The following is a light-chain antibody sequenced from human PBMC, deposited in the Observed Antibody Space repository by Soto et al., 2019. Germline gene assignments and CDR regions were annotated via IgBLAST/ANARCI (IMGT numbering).Light chain of an antibody. CDR1: QTIKNY. CDR3: QQSYSIRWT. V-gene: IGKV1-39*01. Sequence: DIQMTQSPSSLTASVGDRVTITCRASQTIKNYLSWYQQQPGRAPKLLIYEISTLQSGVPSNFSGSGSGTDFTLTISSLQPEDFATYYSQQSYSIRWTLGQGTKVEIK. J-gene: IGKJ1*01. CDR2: EIS.